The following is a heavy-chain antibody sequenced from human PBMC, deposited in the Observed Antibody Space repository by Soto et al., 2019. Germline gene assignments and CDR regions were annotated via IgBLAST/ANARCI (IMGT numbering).Heavy chain of an antibody. D-gene: IGHD3-10*01. Sequence: PSEPPSLSCTVSGVSITTGTYYWGWIRQPPGKGLDWIGTIYYTGSTYYDPSLKSRVTISVDTSKNQFSLKLTSVTAADTAVYYCALSSGMLLWFGEPFPGRWFDTCGQGTLDT. CDR2: IYYTGST. V-gene: IGHV4-39*05. CDR3: ALSSGMLLWFGEPFPGRWFDT. J-gene: IGHJ5*02. CDR1: GVSITTGTYY.